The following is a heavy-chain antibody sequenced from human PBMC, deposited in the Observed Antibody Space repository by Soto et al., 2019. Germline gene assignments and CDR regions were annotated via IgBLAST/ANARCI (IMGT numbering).Heavy chain of an antibody. CDR2: NYYRGST. D-gene: IGHD1-1*01. CDR3: ARTDWNDAGCAFDI. V-gene: IGHV4-59*03. CDR1: GGSISRYY. Sequence: PSETLSLTCTVSGGSISRYYWILIRQPPGKGQEGRGYNYYRGSTNYNLSLNSRVTISLDTSQNQSSLQLSPVPAADTAVYYCARTDWNDAGCAFDIWGPGTMGTLS. J-gene: IGHJ3*02.